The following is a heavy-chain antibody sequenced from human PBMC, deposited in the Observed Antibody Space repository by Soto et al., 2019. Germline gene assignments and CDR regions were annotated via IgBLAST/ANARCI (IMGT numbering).Heavy chain of an antibody. Sequence: GGSLRLSCAASGFTFSSYAMSWVRQAPGKGLEWVSAISGSGGSTYYADSVKGRFTISRDNSKNTLYLQMNSLRAEDTAVYYCAKDKNGYYPYYYYYMDVWGKGTTVTVSS. V-gene: IGHV3-23*01. CDR1: GFTFSSYA. J-gene: IGHJ6*03. CDR3: AKDKNGYYPYYYYYMDV. CDR2: ISGSGGST. D-gene: IGHD3-22*01.